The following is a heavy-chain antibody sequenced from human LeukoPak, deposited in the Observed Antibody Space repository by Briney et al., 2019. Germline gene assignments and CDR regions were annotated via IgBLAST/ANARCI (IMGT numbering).Heavy chain of an antibody. CDR1: GGSISSSTYY. D-gene: IGHD5-12*01. J-gene: IGHJ3*02. V-gene: IGHV4-39*01. Sequence: SETLSLTCNVSGGSISSSTYYWGWIRQPPGKGLEWIGNIYNSANTHYNPSLKTRITMSVDTSKNQFSLKLNSVTAADTGIYYCARHSRSAYTGYENAFDIWGQGTMVTVSS. CDR3: ARHSRSAYTGYENAFDI. CDR2: IYNSANT.